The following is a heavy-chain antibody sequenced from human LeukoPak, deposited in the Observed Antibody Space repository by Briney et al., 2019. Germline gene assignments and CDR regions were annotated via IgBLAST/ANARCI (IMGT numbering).Heavy chain of an antibody. Sequence: ASVKVSCKASGYTFTNYGISWVRQAPGQGLEWMGWINTYNGNTNYAQKLQGRVTMTTDTSTSTAYMELRSLRSDDTAVYYCARARAYCGGDCFSNYYYYMDVWGKGTTVTISS. CDR2: INTYNGNT. D-gene: IGHD2-21*02. CDR3: ARARAYCGGDCFSNYYYYMDV. J-gene: IGHJ6*03. CDR1: GYTFTNYG. V-gene: IGHV1-18*01.